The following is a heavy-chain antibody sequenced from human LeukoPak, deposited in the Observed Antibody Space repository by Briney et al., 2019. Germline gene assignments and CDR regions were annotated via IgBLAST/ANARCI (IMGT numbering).Heavy chain of an antibody. CDR2: MNPKSGNT. D-gene: IGHD6-19*01. V-gene: IGHV1-8*03. J-gene: IGHJ3*02. CDR3: ARDTSGQTRADVAFDI. CDR1: GYTFFSHD. Sequence: ASVKVSCKASGYTFFSHDINWVRQATGQGLEWMGWMNPKSGNTGYAQKFQARITISRDTSRNTAYMELNSLISEDTAVYFCARDTSGQTRADVAFDIWGQGTMVTVSS.